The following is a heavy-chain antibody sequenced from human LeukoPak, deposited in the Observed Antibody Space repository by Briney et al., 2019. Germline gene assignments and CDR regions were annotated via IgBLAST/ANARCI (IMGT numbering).Heavy chain of an antibody. D-gene: IGHD1-26*01. CDR3: ARDYHSGSYVPLNAFDI. V-gene: IGHV4-4*07. CDR2: IYTSGST. J-gene: IGHJ3*02. CDR1: GGSISSYY. Sequence: SETLSLTCTVSGGSISSYYWSWIRQPAGKGLEWIGRIYTSGSTNYNPSLKSRVTMSVDTSKNQFSLRLSSVTAADTAVYYCARDYHSGSYVPLNAFDIWGQGTMVTVSS.